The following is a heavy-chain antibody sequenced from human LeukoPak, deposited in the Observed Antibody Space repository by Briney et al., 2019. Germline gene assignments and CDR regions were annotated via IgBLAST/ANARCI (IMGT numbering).Heavy chain of an antibody. V-gene: IGHV3-48*03. CDR3: AREYYDILTGYQGPFDY. J-gene: IGHJ4*02. Sequence: PGGSLRLSCAASGFTFSSYEMNWVRQAPGKGLEWVSYISSSGFTIYYADSVKGRFTISRDNSKNTLYLQMNSLRAEDTAVYYCAREYYDILTGYQGPFDYWGQGTLVTVSS. D-gene: IGHD3-9*01. CDR2: ISSSGFTI. CDR1: GFTFSSYE.